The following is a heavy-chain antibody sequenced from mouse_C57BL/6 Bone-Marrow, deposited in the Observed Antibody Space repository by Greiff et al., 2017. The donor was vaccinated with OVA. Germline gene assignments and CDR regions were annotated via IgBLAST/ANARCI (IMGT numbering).Heavy chain of an antibody. V-gene: IGHV2-9-1*01. CDR3: ARKGMRGNPDYYAMDY. D-gene: IGHD2-1*01. CDR1: GFSLTSYA. CDR2: IWTGGGT. Sequence: QVQLKESGPGLVAPSQSLSITCTVSGFSLTSYAISGGRKAPGKGLEGLGVIWTGGGTNYNTALKSRLSISKDNSKSQVFLKMNRLQTDDTARYYGARKGMRGNPDYYAMDYWGQGTSVTVSS. J-gene: IGHJ4*01.